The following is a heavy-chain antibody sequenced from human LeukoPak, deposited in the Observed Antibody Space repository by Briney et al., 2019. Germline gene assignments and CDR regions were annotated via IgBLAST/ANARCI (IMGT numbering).Heavy chain of an antibody. CDR1: GFTFDDYA. J-gene: IGHJ4*02. CDR2: ISWNSGSI. CDR3: ARVKASGSYPYYFDY. V-gene: IGHV3-9*01. Sequence: GGSLRLSCAASGFTFDDYAMHWVRQAPGKGLEWVSGISWNSGSIGYADSVKGRFTISRDNAKNSLYLQMNSLRAEDTAVYYCARVKASGSYPYYFDYWGQGTLVTVSS. D-gene: IGHD3-10*01.